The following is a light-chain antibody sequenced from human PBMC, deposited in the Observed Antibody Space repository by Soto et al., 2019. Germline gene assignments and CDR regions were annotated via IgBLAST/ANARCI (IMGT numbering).Light chain of an antibody. V-gene: IGKV3-11*01. J-gene: IGKJ3*01. CDR1: QSVSGY. Sequence: EIVLTQSPATLSLSPGERATLSCRASQSVSGYLAWYQQKPGQAPRLLIYDASNRATGIPARFSGSGSGTDFTLSIRSLEPGDFAVYYCQQRSNWPFTFGPGTTVDVK. CDR3: QQRSNWPFT. CDR2: DAS.